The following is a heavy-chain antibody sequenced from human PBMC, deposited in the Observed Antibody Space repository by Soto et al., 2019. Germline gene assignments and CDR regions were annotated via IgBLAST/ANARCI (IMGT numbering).Heavy chain of an antibody. CDR3: AVGAARPQFDY. Sequence: SLSLSCAASGFTFDDYAMHWVRQAPGKGLEWVSGISWNSGSIGYADSVKGRFTISRDNAKNSLYLQMNSLRAEDTALYYCAVGAARPQFDYWGQGTLVTVSS. CDR2: ISWNSGSI. CDR1: GFTFDDYA. V-gene: IGHV3-9*01. J-gene: IGHJ4*02. D-gene: IGHD6-6*01.